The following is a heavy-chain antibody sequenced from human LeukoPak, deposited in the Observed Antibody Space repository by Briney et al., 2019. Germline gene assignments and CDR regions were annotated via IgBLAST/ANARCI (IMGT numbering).Heavy chain of an antibody. CDR2: MNPNSGNT. CDR1: RYTFTSYD. CDR3: ARVYYDTSGYPFDY. Sequence: GASVKVSCKASRYTFTSYDINWVRQATGQGLEWMGWMNPNSGNTGYAQKFQGRVTMTRNTSISTAYMELSSLRSEDTAVYYCARVYYDTSGYPFDYWGQGTLVTVSS. V-gene: IGHV1-8*01. D-gene: IGHD3-22*01. J-gene: IGHJ4*02.